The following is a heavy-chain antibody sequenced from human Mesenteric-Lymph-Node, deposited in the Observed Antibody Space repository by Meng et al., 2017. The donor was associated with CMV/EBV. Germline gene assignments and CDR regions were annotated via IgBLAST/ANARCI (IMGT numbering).Heavy chain of an antibody. CDR3: GRGQQTFDP. D-gene: IGHD1-1*01. CDR1: GGTFSSYT. CDR2: ISPNTGDT. Sequence: QVQLVQSGAEVKKPGSSVKVSCKASGGTFSSYTISWVRQAPGQGLEWMGRISPNTGDTIYEENFQGRVTMTRDTSINTAYMELSSLTSDDTAVYYCGRGQQTFDPWGQGTLVTVSS. J-gene: IGHJ5*02. V-gene: IGHV1-2*06.